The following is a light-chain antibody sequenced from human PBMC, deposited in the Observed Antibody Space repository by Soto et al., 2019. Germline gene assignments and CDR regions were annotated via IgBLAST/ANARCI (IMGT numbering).Light chain of an antibody. V-gene: IGLV1-40*01. CDR2: GNS. CDR3: QSYDSSLSNSVI. J-gene: IGLJ2*01. CDR1: SSNIGAGYD. Sequence: QPVLTQPPSVPGAPGQRVTISCTGSSSNIGAGYDVHWYRQLPGSAPQLLIHGNSNRPSGVPDRFSGSKSGPSASLAITGLQAEDEADYYCQSYDSSLSNSVIFGGGTKLTVL.